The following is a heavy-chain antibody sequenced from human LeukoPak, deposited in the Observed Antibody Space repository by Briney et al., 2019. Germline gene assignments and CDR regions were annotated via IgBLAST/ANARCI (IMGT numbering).Heavy chain of an antibody. CDR1: GFTFSSYS. D-gene: IGHD5-24*01. V-gene: IGHV3-21*01. CDR3: ARDLEMATTYQFDY. J-gene: IGHJ4*02. Sequence: GGSLRLSCAASGFTFSSYSMNWVRQAPGKGLEWVSSISGSSSYIYYADSVKGRFTISRDNAKNSLYLQMNSLRAEDTAVYYCARDLEMATTYQFDYWGQGTLVTVSS. CDR2: ISGSSSYI.